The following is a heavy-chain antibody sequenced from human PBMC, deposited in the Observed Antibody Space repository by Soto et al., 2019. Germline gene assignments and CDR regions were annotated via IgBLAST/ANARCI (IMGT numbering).Heavy chain of an antibody. Sequence: GSLRLSCAASGFVFSDFQFNWVRQAPGGGLEWLSSITGTSAFTEYAESIEGRFTISRDNPNKLLFLHMDNPRPEDTAVYYCARDNLAFQGAFDLWGQGTLVTVSS. CDR2: ITGTSAFT. CDR1: GFVFSDFQ. CDR3: ARDNLAFQGAFDL. D-gene: IGHD3-16*01. J-gene: IGHJ4*02. V-gene: IGHV3-21*01.